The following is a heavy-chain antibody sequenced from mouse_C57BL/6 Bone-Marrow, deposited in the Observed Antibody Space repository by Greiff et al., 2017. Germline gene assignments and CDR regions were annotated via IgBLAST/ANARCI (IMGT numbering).Heavy chain of an antibody. J-gene: IGHJ1*03. Sequence: VMLVESGPGLVAPSQSLSITCTVSGFSLTSYGVDWVRQPPGKGLEWLGVLWGGGSTNYTSAPMSRLSISKANSKSQVFLKMNSLQTDDTAMYYCAKHSTTVVSPSWYVDVWGTGTTVTVSS. D-gene: IGHD1-1*01. V-gene: IGHV2-9*01. CDR3: AKHSTTVVSPSWYVDV. CDR2: LWGGGST. CDR1: GFSLTSYG.